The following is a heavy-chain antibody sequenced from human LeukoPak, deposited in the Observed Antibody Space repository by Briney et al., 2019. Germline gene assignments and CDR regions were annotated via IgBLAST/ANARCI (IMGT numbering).Heavy chain of an antibody. V-gene: IGHV3-53*01. D-gene: IGHD6-19*01. CDR1: GFTVSSNY. CDR3: ASQRGIAVAGTDYYYYMDV. Sequence: GGSLRLSCAASGFTVSSNYMSWVRQAPGKGLEWVSVIYSGGSTYYADSVKGRFTISRDNSKNTLYLQMNSLRAEDTAVYYCASQRGIAVAGTDYYYYMDVWGKGTTVTISS. J-gene: IGHJ6*03. CDR2: IYSGGST.